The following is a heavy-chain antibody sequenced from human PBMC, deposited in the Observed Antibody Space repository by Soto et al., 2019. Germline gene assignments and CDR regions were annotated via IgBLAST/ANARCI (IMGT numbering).Heavy chain of an antibody. CDR3: AREPPQKTYYYDST. CDR2: IYYSGST. J-gene: IGHJ3*01. V-gene: IGHV4-31*03. Sequence: PSETLSLTCTVSGGSISSGGYYWSWIRQHPGKGLEWIGYIYYSGSTYYNPSLKSRVTISVDTSKNQFSLKLSSVTAADTAVYYCAREPPQKTYYYDSTWGQGTMVTVSS. CDR1: GGSISSGGYY. D-gene: IGHD3-22*01.